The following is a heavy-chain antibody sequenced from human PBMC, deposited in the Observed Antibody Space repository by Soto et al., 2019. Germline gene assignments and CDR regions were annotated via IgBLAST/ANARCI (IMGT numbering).Heavy chain of an antibody. CDR1: GFTFSSYA. V-gene: IGHV3-23*01. CDR2: ISGSGGST. D-gene: IGHD6-13*01. Sequence: GGSLRLSCAASGFTFSSYAMSWVRQAPGKGLEWVSAISGSGGSTYYADSVKGRFTISRDNSKNTLYLQMNSLRAEDTAVYYCAKTLVGGYSSSWYSPYYMDVWGKGTTVTVSS. J-gene: IGHJ6*03. CDR3: AKTLVGGYSSSWYSPYYMDV.